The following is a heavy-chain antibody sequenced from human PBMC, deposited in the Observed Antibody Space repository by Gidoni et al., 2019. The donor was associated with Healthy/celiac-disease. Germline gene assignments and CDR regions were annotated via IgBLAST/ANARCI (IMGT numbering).Heavy chain of an antibody. D-gene: IGHD6-13*01. CDR1: GFTFSSYG. J-gene: IGHJ5*02. CDR3: AREFSSSWYVRENWFDP. CDR2: ISYDGSNK. Sequence: QVQLVESGGGVVQPGRSLRLSCAASGFTFSSYGMNWVRQAPGKGLEWVAVISYDGSNKYYADSVKGRFTISRDNSKNTLYLQMNSLRAEDTAVYYCAREFSSSWYVRENWFDPWGQGTLVTVSS. V-gene: IGHV3-30*03.